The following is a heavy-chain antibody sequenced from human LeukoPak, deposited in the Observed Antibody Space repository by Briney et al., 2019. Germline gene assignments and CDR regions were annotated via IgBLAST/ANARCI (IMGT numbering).Heavy chain of an antibody. D-gene: IGHD4-17*01. V-gene: IGHV1-8*01. CDR3: AIPFYGDYDYDFDY. CDR2: MNPNSGNT. J-gene: IGHJ4*02. CDR1: GYTFTSYD. Sequence: ASVKVSCKASGYTFTSYDINWVRQATGQGLEWMGWMNPNSGNTGYAQKFQGRVTMTRNTSISTAYMELSSLRSEDTAVYYCAIPFYGDYDYDFDYWGQGTLVTVPS.